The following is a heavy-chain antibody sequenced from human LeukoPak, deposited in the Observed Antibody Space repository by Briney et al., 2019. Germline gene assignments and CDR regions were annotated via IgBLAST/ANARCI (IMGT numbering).Heavy chain of an antibody. V-gene: IGHV3-66*01. Sequence: GGSLRLSCVASGFTVSSNYMSWVRQAPGKGLEWVSVMYSGGSIYYADSVKGRFTISRDNSKNTPYLQMNSLRAEDTAVYYCTRTYYYGSGFYGMDVWGQGTAVTVSS. CDR3: TRTYYYGSGFYGMDV. J-gene: IGHJ6*02. D-gene: IGHD3-10*01. CDR2: MYSGGSI. CDR1: GFTVSSNY.